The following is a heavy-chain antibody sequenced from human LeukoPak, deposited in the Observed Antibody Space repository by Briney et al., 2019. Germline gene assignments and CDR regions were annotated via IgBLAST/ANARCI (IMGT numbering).Heavy chain of an antibody. V-gene: IGHV1-18*01. CDR1: GYAFTSYG. D-gene: IGHD3-10*01. CDR2: ISAYNGST. CDR3: ARGMGLLWFGELLPDY. Sequence: GASVKVSCKASGYAFTSYGISWVRRAPGQGLEWMGWISAYNGSTNYAQKLQGRVTMTTDTSTSTAYMELRSLRSDDTAVYYCARGMGLLWFGELLPDYWGQGTLVTVSS. J-gene: IGHJ4*02.